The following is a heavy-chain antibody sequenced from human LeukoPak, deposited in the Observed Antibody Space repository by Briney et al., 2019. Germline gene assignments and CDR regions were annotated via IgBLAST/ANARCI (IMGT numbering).Heavy chain of an antibody. CDR3: ATTFLMVYAIMFDY. D-gene: IGHD2-8*01. CDR2: INPNSGGT. V-gene: IGHV1-2*02. CDR1: GYTFTGYY. Sequence: ASVKVSCKASGYTFTGYYMHWVRQAPGQGLEWMGWINPNSGGTNYAQKFQGRVTMTRDTSISTAYMELSRLRSDDTAVYYCATTFLMVYAIMFDYWGRGTLVTVSS. J-gene: IGHJ4*02.